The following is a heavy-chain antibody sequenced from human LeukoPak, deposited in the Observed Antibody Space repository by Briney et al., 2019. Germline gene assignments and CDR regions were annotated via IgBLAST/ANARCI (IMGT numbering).Heavy chain of an antibody. D-gene: IGHD2-15*01. CDR1: GFTFSGYA. J-gene: IGHJ4*02. Sequence: GGSLRLSCSASGFTFSGYAMHWVRQAPGKGLEYVSAISSDGGSTYYADSVKGRFTVSRDNSKNTLYVQMSSLRAEDTAVYYCVKASSASRRYFDFWGQGTLVTVSS. CDR2: ISSDGGST. CDR3: VKASSASRRYFDF. V-gene: IGHV3-64*05.